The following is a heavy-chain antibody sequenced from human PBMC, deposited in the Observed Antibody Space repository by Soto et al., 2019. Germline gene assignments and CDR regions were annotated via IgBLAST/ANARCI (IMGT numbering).Heavy chain of an antibody. CDR3: GRSEHQYQLPRDY. D-gene: IGHD2-2*01. CDR2: IYYSGST. V-gene: IGHV4-59*01. Sequence: SETLSLTCTVSGGSISSYYWSWIRQPPGKGLEWIGYIYYSGSTNYNPSLKSRVTISVDTSKNQFSLKLSSVTAADTAVYYCGRSEHQYQLPRDYWGQGTLVTVSS. CDR1: GGSISSYY. J-gene: IGHJ4*02.